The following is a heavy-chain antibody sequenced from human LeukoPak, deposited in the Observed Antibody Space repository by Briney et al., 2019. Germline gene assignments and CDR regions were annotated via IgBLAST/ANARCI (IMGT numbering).Heavy chain of an antibody. Sequence: PGGSLRLSCAASGFTFSSYGMHWVRQAPGKGLEWVAVISYDGSNKYYADSVKGRFTISRDNSKNTLYLQMNSLGAEDTAVYYCAKVPRRAAAGTVANYYYGMDVWGQGTTVTVSS. J-gene: IGHJ6*02. D-gene: IGHD6-13*01. V-gene: IGHV3-30*18. CDR1: GFTFSSYG. CDR3: AKVPRRAAAGTVANYYYGMDV. CDR2: ISYDGSNK.